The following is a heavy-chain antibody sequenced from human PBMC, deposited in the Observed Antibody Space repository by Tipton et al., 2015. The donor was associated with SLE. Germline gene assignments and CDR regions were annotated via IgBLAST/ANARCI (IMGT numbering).Heavy chain of an antibody. V-gene: IGHV1-69*05. Sequence: QSGAEVKKPGSSVKVSCKASGGTFSSYTINWVRQAPGQGLEWMGGIIPIFGTENYAQKFQDRVTITTDESTSTAYMELSSLRSEDTAVYYCARGWTEVGATPSPYVYWGQGTLVTVSS. J-gene: IGHJ4*02. D-gene: IGHD1-26*01. CDR3: ARGWTEVGATPSPYVY. CDR2: IIPIFGTE. CDR1: GGTFSSYT.